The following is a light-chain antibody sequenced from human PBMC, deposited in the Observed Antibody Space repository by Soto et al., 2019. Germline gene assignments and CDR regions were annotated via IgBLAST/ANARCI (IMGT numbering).Light chain of an antibody. Sequence: QPASVSGSPGQSITISCTGASSDIGAYNYVSWYQQHPGKAPKLMIYDVSNRPSGGSNPFSGSKSGNTASLTISGLQPEDEADYYCSSYTTSNTRQVVFGTGTKVTVL. CDR1: SSDIGAYNY. CDR2: DVS. CDR3: SSYTTSNTRQVV. J-gene: IGLJ1*01. V-gene: IGLV2-14*01.